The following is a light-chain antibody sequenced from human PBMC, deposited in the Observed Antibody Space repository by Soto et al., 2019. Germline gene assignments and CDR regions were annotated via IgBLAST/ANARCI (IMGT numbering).Light chain of an antibody. CDR1: QSVSGSY. V-gene: IGKV3-20*01. Sequence: EIVLTQSPGTLSLSPGERATLSCRASQSVSGSYLAWCQQRPGQAPRLLIYGASSRATGIPDMFSGSGSGTDFTLTITRLEPEDLAVNYCQQYGCSRWTFDRGIKVESK. CDR3: QQYGCSRWT. CDR2: GAS. J-gene: IGKJ1*01.